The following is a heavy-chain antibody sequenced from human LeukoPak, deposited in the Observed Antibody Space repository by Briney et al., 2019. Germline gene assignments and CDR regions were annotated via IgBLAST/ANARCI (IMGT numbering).Heavy chain of an antibody. CDR1: GFTFSNHG. D-gene: IGHD3-10*01. CDR3: AKDDAWLRFGE. V-gene: IGHV3-23*01. J-gene: IGHJ4*02. CDR2: ISPSGDIT. Sequence: GGSLKLSCAASGFTFSNHGMNWVRQAPGKGLEWVSGISPSGDITYYADSVKGRFTISRDNSKNTLYLEVVSLTAEDTAVYYCAKDDAWLRFGEWSQGTLVTVSS.